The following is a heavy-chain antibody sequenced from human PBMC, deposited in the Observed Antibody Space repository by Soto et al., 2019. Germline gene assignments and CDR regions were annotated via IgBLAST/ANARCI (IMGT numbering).Heavy chain of an antibody. Sequence: EVQLVESGGGLVKPGGSLRLSCAASGFTFSSYSMNWVRQAPGKGLEWVASINSRSRYIYYADSVKGPFTISRDNAKNSLYLQMNSLSAEDTAVYYCARELTTVTSDNWFDPWGQGTLVTVSS. D-gene: IGHD4-4*01. CDR2: INSRSRYI. V-gene: IGHV3-21*01. CDR1: GFTFSSYS. J-gene: IGHJ5*02. CDR3: ARELTTVTSDNWFDP.